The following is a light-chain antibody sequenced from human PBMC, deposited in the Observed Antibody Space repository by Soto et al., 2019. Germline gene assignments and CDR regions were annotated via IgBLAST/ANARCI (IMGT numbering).Light chain of an antibody. CDR2: GAS. CDR1: QSVARN. J-gene: IGKJ2*01. CDR3: QQYNSWPS. Sequence: EMTQSPATLSVSPGERATLSCRASQSVARNLAWYQQKPGQAPRLLIYGASNRATGVPARFSGSGVGTEFTLTIRSLQSEDFAVYYCQQYNSWPSFGQGTILEIK. V-gene: IGKV3-15*01.